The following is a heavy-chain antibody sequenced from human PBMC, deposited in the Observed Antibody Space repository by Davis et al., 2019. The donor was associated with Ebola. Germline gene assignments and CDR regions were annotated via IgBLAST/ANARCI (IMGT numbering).Heavy chain of an antibody. CDR3: ARDIIDYGDSSG. V-gene: IGHV1-69*10. J-gene: IGHJ4*02. D-gene: IGHD4-17*01. CDR2: IIPILGIA. Sequence: SVKVSCKASGYDFTDFYIHWVRQAPGQGLEWMGEIIPILGIANYAQKFQGRVTITADKSTSTAYMELSSLRSEDTAVYYCARDIIDYGDSSGWGQGTLVTVSS. CDR1: GYDFTDFY.